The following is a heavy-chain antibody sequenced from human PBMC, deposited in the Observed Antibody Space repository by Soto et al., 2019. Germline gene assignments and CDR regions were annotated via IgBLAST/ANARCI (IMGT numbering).Heavy chain of an antibody. D-gene: IGHD4-17*01. J-gene: IGHJ4*02. CDR1: GYTFTSYY. Sequence: VASVKVSCKASGYTFTSYYMHWVRQAPGQGLEWMGIINPSGGSTSYAQKFQGRVTMTRDTSTSTVYMELSSLRAEDTAVYYCARDLGWGDYSGHRGLDYWGQGTLVTVSS. V-gene: IGHV1-46*01. CDR3: ARDLGWGDYSGHRGLDY. CDR2: INPSGGST.